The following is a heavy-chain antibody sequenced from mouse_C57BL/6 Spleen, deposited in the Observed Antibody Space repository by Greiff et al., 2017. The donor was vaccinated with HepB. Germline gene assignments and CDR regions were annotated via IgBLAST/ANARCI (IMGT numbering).Heavy chain of an antibody. Sequence: QVQLKESGAELARPGASVKLSCKASGYTFTSYGISWVKQRTGQGLEWIGEIYPRSGNTYYNEKFKGKATLTADKSSSTAYMELRSLTSEDSAVYFCAYLPGDYWGQGTTLTVSS. J-gene: IGHJ2*01. CDR1: GYTFTSYG. CDR2: IYPRSGNT. CDR3: AYLPGDY. V-gene: IGHV1-81*01. D-gene: IGHD2-1*01.